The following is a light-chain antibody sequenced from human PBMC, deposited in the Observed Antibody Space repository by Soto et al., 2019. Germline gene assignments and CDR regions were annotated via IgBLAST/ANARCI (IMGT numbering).Light chain of an antibody. CDR1: RSVRSP. V-gene: IGKV3-11*01. CDR2: GAS. J-gene: IGKJ5*01. CDR3: HHRGNWGT. Sequence: EIVLTQSPATLSLSPGDRATLSGRASRSVRSPLAWYQQKPGQAPRLLIYGASNRATGIPARFSGSGSGTDFILTISSLQPEDFAVYYCHHRGNWGTFGQGTRLEIK.